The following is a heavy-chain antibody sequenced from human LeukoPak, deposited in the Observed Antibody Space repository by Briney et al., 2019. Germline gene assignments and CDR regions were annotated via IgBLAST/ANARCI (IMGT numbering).Heavy chain of an antibody. CDR1: GFTFSSYA. CDR3: ARDKKSVKYDFWSGYSYYFDY. CDR2: ISYDGSNK. V-gene: IGHV3-30-3*01. D-gene: IGHD3-3*01. J-gene: IGHJ4*02. Sequence: GRSLRLPCAASGFTFSSYAMHWVRQAPGKGLEWVAVISYDGSNKYYADSVKGRFTISRDNSKNTLYLQMNSLRAEDTAVYYCARDKKSVKYDFWSGYSYYFDYWGQGTLVTVSS.